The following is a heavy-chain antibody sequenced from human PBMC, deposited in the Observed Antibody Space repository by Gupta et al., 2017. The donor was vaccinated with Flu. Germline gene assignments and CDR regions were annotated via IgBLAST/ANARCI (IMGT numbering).Heavy chain of an antibody. CDR2: VGAGGDRT. J-gene: IGHJ4*02. D-gene: IGHD6-13*01. CDR1: GLTFSDYA. Sequence: EVQLLESGGALVQPGGSLRLSCAASGLTFSDYAMNWVRQAPGKGLEWVSTVGAGGDRTYYADSVMGRFTISRDNSKNTVYLQMNSLRGDDTAVYYCAKDRSGNPAIDYWGQGTLVIVS. CDR3: AKDRSGNPAIDY. V-gene: IGHV3-23*01.